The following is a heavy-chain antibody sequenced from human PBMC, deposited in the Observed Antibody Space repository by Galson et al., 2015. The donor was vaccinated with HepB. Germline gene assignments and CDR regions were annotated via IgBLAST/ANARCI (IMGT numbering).Heavy chain of an antibody. V-gene: IGHV3-21*01. Sequence: SLRLSCAASGFTFSSYSMNWVRQAPGKGLEWVSSISSSSSYIYYADSVKGRFTISRDNAKNSLYLQMNSLRAEDTAVYYCARYLDYGDNEVYFQHWGQGTLATVSS. D-gene: IGHD4-17*01. CDR2: ISSSSSYI. J-gene: IGHJ1*01. CDR1: GFTFSSYS. CDR3: ARYLDYGDNEVYFQH.